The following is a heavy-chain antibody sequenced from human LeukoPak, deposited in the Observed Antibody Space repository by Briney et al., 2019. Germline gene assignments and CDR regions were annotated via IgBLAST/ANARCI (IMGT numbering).Heavy chain of an antibody. D-gene: IGHD3-22*01. CDR3: ARDQGRSYYDSSGYHQSPPWFDP. V-gene: IGHV1-46*01. Sequence: GASVKVSCKASGYTFTSYYMHWVRQAPGQGLEWMGIINPSGGSTSYAQKFQGRVTMTRDTSTSTVYMELSSLRSEDTAVYYCARDQGRSYYDSSGYHQSPPWFDPWGQGTLVTVSS. J-gene: IGHJ5*02. CDR2: INPSGGST. CDR1: GYTFTSYY.